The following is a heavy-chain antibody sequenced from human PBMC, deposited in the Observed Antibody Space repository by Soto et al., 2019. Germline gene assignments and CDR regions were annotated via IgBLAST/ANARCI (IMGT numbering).Heavy chain of an antibody. Sequence: EVQLLESGGGLVQPGGSLTLSCAASGFTFHSYAMNWVRQAPEKGLELVSVIGYSGETTYYADSLKGRFIISRDNSKNTLYLQMNSLRAEDTAIYYCATSVFGLVISVRDSWGQGTLVIVSS. V-gene: IGHV3-23*01. CDR2: IGYSGETT. CDR1: GFTFHSYA. J-gene: IGHJ4*02. CDR3: ATSVFGLVISVRDS. D-gene: IGHD3-3*01.